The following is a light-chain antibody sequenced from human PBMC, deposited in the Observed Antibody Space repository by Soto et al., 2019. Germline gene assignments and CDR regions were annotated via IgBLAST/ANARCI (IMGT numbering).Light chain of an antibody. J-gene: IGKJ1*01. Sequence: EIVLTQSPGTLSLSPGERATLSCRASQSVTSNYLAWYQQKPGQAPRLLIFGASSRATDIPDKFSGSGSGTDFSPAISRLEPDDVSVYYSQRCGGSSWTFGQGMRVEIK. CDR2: GAS. CDR1: QSVTSNY. CDR3: QRCGGSSWT. V-gene: IGKV3-20*01.